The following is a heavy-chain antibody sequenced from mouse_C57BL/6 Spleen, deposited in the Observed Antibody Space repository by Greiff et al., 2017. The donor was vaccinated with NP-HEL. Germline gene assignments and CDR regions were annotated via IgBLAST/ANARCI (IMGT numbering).Heavy chain of an antibody. J-gene: IGHJ2*01. CDR2: INPNNGGT. V-gene: IGHV1-22*01. Sequence: EVQLQQSGPELVKPGASVKMSCKASGYTFTDYNMHWVKQSHGKSLEWIGYINPNNGGTSYNQKFKGKATLTVNKSSSTAYMELRSLTSEDSAVYYCARGTTVNLHYFDYWGQGTTLTVSS. CDR1: GYTFTDYN. CDR3: ARGTTVNLHYFDY. D-gene: IGHD1-1*01.